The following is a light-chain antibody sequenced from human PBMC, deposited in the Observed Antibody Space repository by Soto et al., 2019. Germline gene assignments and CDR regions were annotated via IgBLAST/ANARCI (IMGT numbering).Light chain of an antibody. CDR1: RSVSSSY. J-gene: IGKJ2*01. CDR2: GAS. Sequence: EIVLTQSPGTLSLSPGERATLSCRASRSVSSSYLAWYQQKPGQAPRLLIYGASSRPTGIPDRFSGSGSGTAFALSISRLEPEDFAVYYCQQYGRSMYTFAQGPRLEIK. CDR3: QQYGRSMYT. V-gene: IGKV3-20*01.